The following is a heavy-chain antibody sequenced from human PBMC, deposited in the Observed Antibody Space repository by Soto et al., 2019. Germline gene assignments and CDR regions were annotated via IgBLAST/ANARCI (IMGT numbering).Heavy chain of an antibody. D-gene: IGHD1-1*01. CDR1: GGSISSGGYS. Sequence: LSLTCAVSGGSISSGGYSLSWIRQPPGNGLEWIGYIYYSGSTNYNPSLKSRVTISVDTSKNQFSLKLSSVTAADTAVYYCASSKTGNWFDPWGQGTLVTVSS. CDR3: ASSKTGNWFDP. J-gene: IGHJ5*02. CDR2: IYYSGST. V-gene: IGHV4-61*08.